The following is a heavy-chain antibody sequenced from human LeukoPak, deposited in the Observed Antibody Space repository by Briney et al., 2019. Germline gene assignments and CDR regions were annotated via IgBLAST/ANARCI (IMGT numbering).Heavy chain of an antibody. V-gene: IGHV3-23*01. CDR2: ISGSGGST. D-gene: IGHD2-15*01. CDR3: AKDDYCSGGSCYDY. CDR1: GFTFSDYY. Sequence: GGSLRLSCAASGFTFSDYYMSWVRQAPGKGLEWVSAISGSGGSTYYADSVKGRFTISRDNSKNTLYLQMNSLRAEDTAVYYCAKDDYCSGGSCYDYWGQGTLVTVSS. J-gene: IGHJ4*02.